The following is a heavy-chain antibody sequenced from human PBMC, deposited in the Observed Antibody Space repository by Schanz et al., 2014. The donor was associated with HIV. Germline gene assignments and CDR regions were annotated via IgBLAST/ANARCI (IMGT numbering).Heavy chain of an antibody. CDR3: ARGLGAPYYDFRSGYYKGVIYYGMDV. D-gene: IGHD3-3*01. CDR1: GFTFSDYS. Sequence: QVQLGQSGGGVVQPGRSLRLSCAASGFTFSDYSMHWVRQAPGKGLEWVAVISYDGRNKYYADSVKGRLTISRDNSKNTLYLQMNSLRAEDTAVYYCARGLGAPYYDFRSGYYKGVIYYGMDVWGQGTTVTVSS. CDR2: ISYDGRNK. J-gene: IGHJ6*02. V-gene: IGHV3-30*04.